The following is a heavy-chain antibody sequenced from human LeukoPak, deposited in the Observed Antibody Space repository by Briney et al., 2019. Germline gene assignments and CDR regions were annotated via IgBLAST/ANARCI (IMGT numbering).Heavy chain of an antibody. Sequence: PGGSLRLSCAASGFTFSSYTMYWVRQAPGKGLEWVSIISSGSSYIHYADSVKGRFTISRDNSKNTLYLQMSRLGGEDTGVYYCGTTRTGSTDFDHWGQGTLVTVSS. CDR1: GFTFSSYT. CDR3: GTTRTGSTDFDH. D-gene: IGHD1-7*01. V-gene: IGHV3-21*01. J-gene: IGHJ4*02. CDR2: ISSGSSYI.